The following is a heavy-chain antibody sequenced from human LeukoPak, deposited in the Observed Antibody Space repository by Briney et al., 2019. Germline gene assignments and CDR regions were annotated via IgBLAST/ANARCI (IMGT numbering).Heavy chain of an antibody. J-gene: IGHJ5*02. Sequence: SETLSLTCTVSGGSISSYYWSWIRQPPGKGLEWIGYIHYSGSTHYNPSLKSRVTISVDTSKNQFSLKLSSVTAADTAVYYCARTGSYDFWSGYYTTPFDPWGQGTLVTVSS. CDR2: IHYSGST. CDR3: ARTGSYDFWSGYYTTPFDP. D-gene: IGHD3-3*01. V-gene: IGHV4-59*12. CDR1: GGSISSYY.